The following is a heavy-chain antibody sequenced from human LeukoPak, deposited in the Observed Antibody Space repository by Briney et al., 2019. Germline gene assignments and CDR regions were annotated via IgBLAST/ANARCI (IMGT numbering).Heavy chain of an antibody. CDR3: AKDVGGDPEFDY. CDR2: ISGSGGST. Sequence: GGSLRLSCAASGFTFSSYAMSWVRQAPGKGLEWVSAISGSGGSTYYADSVKGRFTTSRDNSKNTLYLQMNSLRAEDTAVYYCAKDVGGDPEFDYWGQGTLVTVSS. J-gene: IGHJ4*02. V-gene: IGHV3-23*01. CDR1: GFTFSSYA. D-gene: IGHD3-16*01.